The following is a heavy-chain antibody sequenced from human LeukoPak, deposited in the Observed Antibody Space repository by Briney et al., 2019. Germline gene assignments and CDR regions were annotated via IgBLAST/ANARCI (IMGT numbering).Heavy chain of an antibody. Sequence: SETLSLTCAVYGGSFSGYYWSWIRQPPGKGLEWIGEINHSGSNNYNPSPKSRVTISVDTYKNQFSLKLSSVTAADTAVYYCAVSSGWYRYYFDYWGQGTLVTVSS. J-gene: IGHJ4*02. CDR2: INHSGSN. CDR1: GGSFSGYY. V-gene: IGHV4-34*01. D-gene: IGHD6-19*01. CDR3: AVSSGWYRYYFDY.